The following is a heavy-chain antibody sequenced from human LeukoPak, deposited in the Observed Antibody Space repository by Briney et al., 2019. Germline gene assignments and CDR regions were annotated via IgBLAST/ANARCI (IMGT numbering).Heavy chain of an antibody. D-gene: IGHD2-2*01. V-gene: IGHV3-21*01. CDR2: ISSSSSYI. CDR1: GFTFSSYS. J-gene: IGHJ1*01. Sequence: PGGSLRLSCAASGFTFSSYSMNWVRQAPGKGLEWVSSISSSSSYIYYADSVKGRFTISRDNAKNSLYLQTNSLRAEGTTVYYCARELPGSSTYLQHWGQGTLVTVSS. CDR3: ARELPGSSTYLQH.